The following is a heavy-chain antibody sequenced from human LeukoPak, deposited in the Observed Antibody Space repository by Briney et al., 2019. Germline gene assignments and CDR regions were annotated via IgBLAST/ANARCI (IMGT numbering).Heavy chain of an antibody. CDR3: AGAGSRSGYPLDY. Sequence: GASVKVSCMASGGTFSSYAISWVRQAPGQGLEWMGRIIPIFGIANYAQKFQGRVTITADKSTSTAYMELSSLRSEDTAVYYCAGAGSRSGYPLDYWGQGTLVTVSS. CDR1: GGTFSSYA. CDR2: IIPIFGIA. D-gene: IGHD3-3*01. J-gene: IGHJ4*02. V-gene: IGHV1-69*04.